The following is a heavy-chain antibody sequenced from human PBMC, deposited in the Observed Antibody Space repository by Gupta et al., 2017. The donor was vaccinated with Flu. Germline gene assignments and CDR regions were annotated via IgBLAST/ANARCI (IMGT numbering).Heavy chain of an antibody. CDR2: INPDGSET. V-gene: IGHV3-7*01. Sequence: VQLVESGRGLVQPWGSLRLSCSASGFSFSRYWMTWVRQSPGKGLEWVASINPDGSETYYVDSVKGRFTISRDNAHNSLYLHMNSLRAEDTSLFYCARDLNWDSYWGHGTLVTVSS. D-gene: IGHD1-7*01. CDR1: GFSFSRYW. CDR3: ARDLNWDSY. J-gene: IGHJ4*01.